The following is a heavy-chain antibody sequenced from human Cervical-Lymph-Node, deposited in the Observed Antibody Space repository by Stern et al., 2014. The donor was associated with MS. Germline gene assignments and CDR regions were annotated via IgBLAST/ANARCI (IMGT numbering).Heavy chain of an antibody. CDR3: AKDRRREIAVAGTVDY. J-gene: IGHJ4*02. D-gene: IGHD6-19*01. CDR2: ISGSGGST. V-gene: IGHV3-23*04. CDR1: GFTFSSYA. Sequence: EVQLVQSGGGLVQPGGSLRLSCAASGFTFSSYAMSWVRQAPGKGLEWVSAISGSGGSTYYADSVKGRFTIPRDNSKNTLYLQMNSLRAEDTAVYYCAKDRRREIAVAGTVDYWGQGTLVTVSS.